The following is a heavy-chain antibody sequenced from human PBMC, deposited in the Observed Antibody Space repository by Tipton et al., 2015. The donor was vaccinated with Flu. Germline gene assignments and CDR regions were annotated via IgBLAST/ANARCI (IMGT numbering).Heavy chain of an antibody. CDR1: GGSISSSTYY. V-gene: IGHV4-39*01. D-gene: IGHD1-26*01. Sequence: LRLSCTVSGGSISSSTYYWGWIRQSPGKGLEWIGSIFYSGDTYYNPSLKSRVTISADTSKNQFSLRLTSVAAADTAVFYCARLGFSGSYFDYWGQGTLVTVSS. J-gene: IGHJ4*02. CDR3: ARLGFSGSYFDY. CDR2: IFYSGDT.